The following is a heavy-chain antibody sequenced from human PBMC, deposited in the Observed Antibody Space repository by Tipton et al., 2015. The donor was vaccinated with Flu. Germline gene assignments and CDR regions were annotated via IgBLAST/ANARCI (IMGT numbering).Heavy chain of an antibody. V-gene: IGHV4-39*07. Sequence: LRLSCTVSGGSISSSTYYWGWIRQPPGKGLEWIGSIYYSGSSCYNPSLKSRVTISLDTSKNQFSLNLSSVTAADTAVYYCARALRGTVGATLGYWGQGTLVTVSS. CDR2: IYYSGSS. CDR3: ARALRGTVGATLGY. J-gene: IGHJ4*02. D-gene: IGHD1-26*01. CDR1: GGSISSSTYY.